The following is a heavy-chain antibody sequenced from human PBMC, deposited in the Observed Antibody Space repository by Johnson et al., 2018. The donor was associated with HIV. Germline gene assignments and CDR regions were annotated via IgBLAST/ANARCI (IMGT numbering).Heavy chain of an antibody. J-gene: IGHJ3*02. CDR1: GFTFSSYA. D-gene: IGHD1-14*01. CDR2: ISGSGGST. V-gene: IGHV3-23*04. CDR3: ASSELATMDNAFDI. Sequence: EVQLVESGGGLVQPGGSLRLSCAASGFTFSSYAMSWVRQAPGKGLEWVSAISGSGGSTYYADSVKGRFTISRDNAKNSLYLQMKSLRTEDTAMYYCASSELATMDNAFDIWGRGTMVTVSS.